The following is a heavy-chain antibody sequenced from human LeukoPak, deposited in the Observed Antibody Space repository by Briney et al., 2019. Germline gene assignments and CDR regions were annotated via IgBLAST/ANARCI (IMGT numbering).Heavy chain of an antibody. CDR3: TRGDSSSKIDY. CDR1: GFTFNSCW. J-gene: IGHJ4*02. CDR2: INEDGSEK. Sequence: PGGSLRLSCAASGFTFNSCWMSWVRQAPGKGLEWTANINEDGSEKHYVDSVEGRFTISRDNAKNSLYLQMHSLRVEDTALYYCTRGDSSSKIDYWGQGILVIVSS. V-gene: IGHV3-7*01. D-gene: IGHD6-6*01.